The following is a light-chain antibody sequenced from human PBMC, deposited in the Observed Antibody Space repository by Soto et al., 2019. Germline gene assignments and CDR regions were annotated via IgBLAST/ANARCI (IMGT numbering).Light chain of an antibody. V-gene: IGKV1-39*01. Sequence: DIQMTQSPSSLSASVGDRVTITCRTSQTINNFLNWYRQKPGKVPEVLIYRASSLQRGVSSRFTGSASGTYFTLAISSLQPDDFATYYCQQVYDFPHTFGQGTKVEV. J-gene: IGKJ2*01. CDR2: RAS. CDR3: QQVYDFPHT. CDR1: QTINNF.